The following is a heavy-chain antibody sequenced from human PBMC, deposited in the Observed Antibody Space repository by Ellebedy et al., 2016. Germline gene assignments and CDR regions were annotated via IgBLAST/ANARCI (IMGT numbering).Heavy chain of an antibody. V-gene: IGHV3-53*01. D-gene: IGHD1-7*01. Sequence: GGSLRLXXAASGFTFDDYAMHWVRQAPGKGLEWVSVIYSGGSTYYADSVKGRFTISRDNSKNTLYLQMNSLRAEDTAVYYCARATITGTTNYYYYYYMDVWGKGTTVTVSS. J-gene: IGHJ6*03. CDR1: GFTFDDYA. CDR3: ARATITGTTNYYYYYYMDV. CDR2: IYSGGST.